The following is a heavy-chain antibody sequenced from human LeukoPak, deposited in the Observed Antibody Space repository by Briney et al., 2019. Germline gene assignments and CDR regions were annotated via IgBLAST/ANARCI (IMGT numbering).Heavy chain of an antibody. V-gene: IGHV1-69*05. CDR2: IISIFGTA. D-gene: IGHD6-19*01. Sequence: GASVKVSCKASGGTFSSYAISWVRQAPGQGLEWMGGIISIFGTANYAQKFQGRVTITTDESTSTAYMELSSLRSEDTAVYYCARVLYSSGWYFDYWGQGTLVTVSS. J-gene: IGHJ4*02. CDR3: ARVLYSSGWYFDY. CDR1: GGTFSSYA.